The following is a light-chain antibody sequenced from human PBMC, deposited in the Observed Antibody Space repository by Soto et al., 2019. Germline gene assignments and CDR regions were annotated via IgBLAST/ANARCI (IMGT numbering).Light chain of an antibody. Sequence: QSVLTQPPSVSGAPGQRVTISCTGSSSKIGAGYDVHWYQQLPGTAPKLLIYGNNNRPSGVPDRFSGSKSGTSASLAITGLQAEDEADYYCQSYDSSLSGFYVFGTGTKVTVL. J-gene: IGLJ1*01. CDR1: SSKIGAGYD. V-gene: IGLV1-40*01. CDR3: QSYDSSLSGFYV. CDR2: GNN.